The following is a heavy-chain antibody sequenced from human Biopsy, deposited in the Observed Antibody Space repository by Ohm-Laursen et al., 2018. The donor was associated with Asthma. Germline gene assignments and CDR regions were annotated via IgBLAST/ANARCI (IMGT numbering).Heavy chain of an antibody. V-gene: IGHV4-31*03. Sequence: TLSLTCPVSGGSINIGDYYWSWIRQHPVKGLEWIGHIYYSGSTYYNPSFKSRVSISLDTSKNQFSLSLTSVTAADTAVYYCAGTTYGHDGFDPWGQGTLVTVSS. J-gene: IGHJ5*02. CDR1: GGSINIGDYY. D-gene: IGHD4-17*01. CDR3: AGTTYGHDGFDP. CDR2: IYYSGST.